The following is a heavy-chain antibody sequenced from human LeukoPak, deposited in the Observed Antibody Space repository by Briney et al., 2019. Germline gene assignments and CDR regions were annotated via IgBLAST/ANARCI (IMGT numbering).Heavy chain of an antibody. CDR1: GYTFTGYY. D-gene: IGHD2-2*02. CDR2: INPNSGGT. J-gene: IGHJ4*02. Sequence: ASVKVPCKASGYTFTGYYMHWVRQAPGQGLEWMGWINPNSGGTNYAQKFQGRVTMTRDTSISTAYMELSRLRSDDTAVYYSARDPAVVVPAAILPEYYFDYWGQGTLVTVSS. V-gene: IGHV1-2*02. CDR3: ARDPAVVVPAAILPEYYFDY.